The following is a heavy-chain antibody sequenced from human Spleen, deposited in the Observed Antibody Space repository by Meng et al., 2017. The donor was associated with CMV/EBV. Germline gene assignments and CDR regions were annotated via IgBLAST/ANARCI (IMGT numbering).Heavy chain of an antibody. V-gene: IGHV4-34*01. CDR3: ARAPIVVVPAANWFDP. D-gene: IGHD2-2*01. CDR2: INHSGST. J-gene: IGHJ5*02. Sequence: HAQLQQLGAGLLKPSETLSLTCVVYGGSFSGYYWSWIRQPPGKGLAWIGEINHSGSTNYNPSLKSRVTISVDTSKNQFSLKLSSVTAADTAVYYCARAPIVVVPAANWFDPWGQGTLVTVSS. CDR1: GGSFSGYY.